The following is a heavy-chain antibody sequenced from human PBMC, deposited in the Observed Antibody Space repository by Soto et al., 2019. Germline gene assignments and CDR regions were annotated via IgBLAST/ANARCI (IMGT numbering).Heavy chain of an antibody. D-gene: IGHD1-26*01. V-gene: IGHV3-33*01. J-gene: IGHJ4*02. CDR2: MWYDGRDL. CDR3: AREPGGQSGNFIFDT. CDR1: GFSFSDYV. Sequence: QVQLVESGGGVVQPGRSLRLSCAASGFSFSDYVMHWVRQAPGKGLEWVAVMWYDGRDLFYADSVKGRFTISRDNSKNTMYLQMNSLRAEDAAVSYCAREPGGQSGNFIFDTWGQGTLVTVSS.